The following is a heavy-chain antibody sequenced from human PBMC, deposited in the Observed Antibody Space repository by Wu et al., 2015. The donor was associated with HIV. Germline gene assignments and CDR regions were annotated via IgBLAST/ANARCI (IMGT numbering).Heavy chain of an antibody. CDR1: GYSFNTYG. D-gene: IGHD5-18*01. CDR2: ISANNGNT. Sequence: QVQLLQSGAEVKKPGASVKVSCKASGYSFNTYGINWVRQAPGQGLEWMGWISANNGNTESTQRLQGRVTMTTDTSTSTAYLEVKSLRSDDTAVYYCARGGYKYGTHLQLWGQGTLVIVSS. V-gene: IGHV1-18*01. J-gene: IGHJ1*01. CDR3: ARGGYKYGTHLQL.